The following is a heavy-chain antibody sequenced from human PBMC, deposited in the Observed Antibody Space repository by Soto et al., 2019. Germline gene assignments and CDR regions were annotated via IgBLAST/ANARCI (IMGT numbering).Heavy chain of an antibody. CDR3: ARGRYCLTGRCFPNWFDS. CDR2: IYKSATT. V-gene: IGHV4-30-4*01. Sequence: SETLSLTCSVSGDSISNLDYFWAWIRQPPGQALEYIGYIYKSATTYYNPSFESRVAISVDTSKSQFSLNVTSVTAADTAVYFCARGRYCLTGRCFPNWFDSLGQGALVNVSS. CDR1: GDSISNLDYF. J-gene: IGHJ5*01. D-gene: IGHD7-27*01.